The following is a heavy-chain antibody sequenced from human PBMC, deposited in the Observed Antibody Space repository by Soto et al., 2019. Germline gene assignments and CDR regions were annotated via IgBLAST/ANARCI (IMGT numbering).Heavy chain of an antibody. CDR3: AHEANGTSMAY. V-gene: IGHV1-69*01. CDR2: IIPIFGAV. D-gene: IGHD2-8*01. CDR1: GGTFSSYT. Sequence: QVQLVQSGAEVKKPGSSVKVSCKASGGTFSSYTISWVRQAPGQGLEWMGGIIPIFGAVKYAQKFQDRLTVTAEDSTTTGYMELSSLRPEDTAVYYCAHEANGTSMAYCGQGALVIGSS. J-gene: IGHJ4*02.